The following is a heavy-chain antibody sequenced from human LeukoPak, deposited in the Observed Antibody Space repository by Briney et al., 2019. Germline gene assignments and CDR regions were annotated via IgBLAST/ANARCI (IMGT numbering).Heavy chain of an antibody. D-gene: IGHD4-17*01. CDR1: AFTFSSYA. Sequence: GGSLRLSCATSAFTFSSYAMYWVRQAPGKGLEWVAVIWYDGSKKYYTDSVKGRFTISRDNSKNTLYLQMNSLRAEDTAVYYCARDLTYGDPGGWGQGTLVTVSS. CDR3: ARDLTYGDPGG. V-gene: IGHV3-33*07. J-gene: IGHJ4*02. CDR2: IWYDGSKK.